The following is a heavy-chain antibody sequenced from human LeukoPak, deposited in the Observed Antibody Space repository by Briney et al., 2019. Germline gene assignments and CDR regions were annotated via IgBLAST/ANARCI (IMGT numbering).Heavy chain of an antibody. Sequence: GESLKISCKGSGNSFTNYWISWVRQMPGKALEWVGRIDPGDSSTNYSPSFQGHVTISAAKSISTAYLQWSSLKASDTAIYYCARHIGGRWNYWGQGTLVTVSS. J-gene: IGHJ4*02. V-gene: IGHV5-10-1*01. CDR2: IDPGDSST. D-gene: IGHD3-16*01. CDR3: ARHIGGRWNY. CDR1: GNSFTNYW.